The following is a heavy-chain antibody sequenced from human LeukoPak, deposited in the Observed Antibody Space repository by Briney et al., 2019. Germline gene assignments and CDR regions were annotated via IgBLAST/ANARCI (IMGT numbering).Heavy chain of an antibody. CDR2: MSPNSDNT. D-gene: IGHD4-23*01. CDR1: GYTFTSYD. CDR3: ARDYGGSSGWFDP. Sequence: ASVTVSCKASGYTFTSYDINWVRQATGQGLEWMGWMSPNSDNTGYAQKFQGRVTFTRDTSISTAYMELRSLASEDTAVYYCARDYGGSSGWFDPWGQGTLVTVSS. V-gene: IGHV1-8*01. J-gene: IGHJ5*02.